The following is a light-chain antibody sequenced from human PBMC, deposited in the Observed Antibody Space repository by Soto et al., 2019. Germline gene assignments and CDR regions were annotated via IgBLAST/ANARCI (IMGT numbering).Light chain of an antibody. CDR1: QSVGGD. J-gene: IGKJ1*01. CDR2: GAS. Sequence: VVMTQSPASLAVSPGERVTLACRASQSVGGDVAWYQQKPGQAPRLLISGASTRAAGIPDGFSGSGSGTEFTLNMTSLQSGYFAVYFCLYYYGSPRTFGRGTRVENK. V-gene: IGKV3-15*01. CDR3: LYYYGSPRT.